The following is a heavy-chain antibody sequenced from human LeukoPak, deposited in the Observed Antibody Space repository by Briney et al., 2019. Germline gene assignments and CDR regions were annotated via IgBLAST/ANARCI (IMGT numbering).Heavy chain of an antibody. CDR3: TTEEGYCSSTSCPSGYYYYGMDV. CDR2: IKSKTDGGTT. D-gene: IGHD2-2*01. J-gene: IGHJ6*02. Sequence: KPGGSLRLSCAASGFTFSNAWMNWVRQAPGKGLEWVGRIKSKTDGGTTDYAAPVKGRFTISRDDSKNTLYLQMNSLKTEDTAVYYCTTEEGYCSSTSCPSGYYYYGMDVWGQGTTVTVSS. V-gene: IGHV3-15*07. CDR1: GFTFSNAW.